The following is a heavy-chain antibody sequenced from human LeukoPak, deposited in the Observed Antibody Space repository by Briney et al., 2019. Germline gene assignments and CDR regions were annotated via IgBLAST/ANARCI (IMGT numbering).Heavy chain of an antibody. Sequence: SETLSLTCSVYGGSISSSIYYWGWIRQPPGKGLEWIGSIYYSGSTYYNPSLKSRVTISVDMSKNQFSLKLSSVTAADTAMYYCARHTAMPNNWFDPWGHGTLVTVSS. V-gene: IGHV4-39*01. CDR3: ARHTAMPNNWFDP. CDR1: GGSISSSIYY. CDR2: IYYSGST. J-gene: IGHJ5*02. D-gene: IGHD2-2*01.